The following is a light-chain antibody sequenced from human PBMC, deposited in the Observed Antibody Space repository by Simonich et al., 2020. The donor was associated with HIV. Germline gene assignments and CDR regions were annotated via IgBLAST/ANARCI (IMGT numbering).Light chain of an antibody. CDR2: DAS. CDR3: QQYGSSLT. CDR1: QDISNF. Sequence: DIQMTQSPSSLSASVGDRVTITCQASQDISNFLNLYQQKPGEAPKFLIYDASYLETGVPSRFSGSGSGTDFTFTISSLQPEDIATYYCQQYGSSLTFGGGTKVEIK. V-gene: IGKV1-33*01. J-gene: IGKJ4*01.